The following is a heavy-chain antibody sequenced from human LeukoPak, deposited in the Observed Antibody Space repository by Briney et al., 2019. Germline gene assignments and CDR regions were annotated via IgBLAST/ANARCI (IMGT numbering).Heavy chain of an antibody. CDR2: INHSGST. J-gene: IGHJ6*03. CDR1: GVSFSGYY. CDR3: ARVCVGGSSCMDV. Sequence: PSETLSLTCAVYGVSFSGYYWSWIRQPPGKGLEWIGEINHSGSTNYNPSLKSRVTISVDTSRNQFSLQLSSVTAADMAVYYCARVCVGGSSCMDVWGKGTTVTISS. V-gene: IGHV4-34*01. D-gene: IGHD3-16*01.